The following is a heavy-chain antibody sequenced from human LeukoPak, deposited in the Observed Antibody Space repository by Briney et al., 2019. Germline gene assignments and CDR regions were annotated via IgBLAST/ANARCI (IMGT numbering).Heavy chain of an antibody. CDR2: ISAYNGNT. CDR1: GYRFITYG. V-gene: IGHV1-18*01. Sequence: ASVRVSYTPSGYRFITYGISWWRQAPGQGRKGWRWISAYNGNTNNAKKLQGRVTMTTDTSTSTAYMELRSLRSDDTAVYYCARTEYYYDSSGHPRSNAFDIWGQGTMVTVSS. J-gene: IGHJ3*02. CDR3: ARTEYYYDSSGHPRSNAFDI. D-gene: IGHD3-22*01.